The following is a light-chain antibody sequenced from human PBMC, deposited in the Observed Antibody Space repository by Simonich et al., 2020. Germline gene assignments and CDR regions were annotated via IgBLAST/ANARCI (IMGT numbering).Light chain of an antibody. V-gene: IGKV2-28*01. J-gene: IGKJ4*01. CDR1: QGLLHSNGYNY. Sequence: DIVMTQSPLSLPVTPGEPASISCRSSQGLLHSNGYNYLDWYLQKPGQSPQLLIDLGSNRASGVPDRFGGSGSGTDFTLKISRVEAEDVGVYYCMQALQTFTFGGGTKVEIK. CDR2: LGS. CDR3: MQALQTFT.